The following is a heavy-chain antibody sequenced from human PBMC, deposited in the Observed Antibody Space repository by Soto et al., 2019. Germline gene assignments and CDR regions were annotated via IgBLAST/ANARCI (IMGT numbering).Heavy chain of an antibody. J-gene: IGHJ3*02. CDR1: GGSISSYY. CDR2: IYYSGST. V-gene: IGHV4-59*01. Sequence: PSETLSLTCTVSGGSISSYYWSWIRQPPGKGLEWIGYIYYSGSTNYNPSLKSRVTISVDTSKNQFSLKLSSVTAADTAVYYCARSNYEFWSGYSPAGAFDIWGPGTMVTVSS. D-gene: IGHD3-3*01. CDR3: ARSNYEFWSGYSPAGAFDI.